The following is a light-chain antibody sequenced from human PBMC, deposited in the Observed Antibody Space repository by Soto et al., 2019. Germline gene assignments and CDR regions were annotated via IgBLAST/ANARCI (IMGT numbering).Light chain of an antibody. CDR1: QSLLHSNGYNY. J-gene: IGKJ5*01. CDR3: MQALQTIT. Sequence: DIVMTQSPLSLPVTPGEPASISCRSSQSLLHSNGYNYLDWYLQKPGQSPQLLIYLGSNRASGVPDRFSGSGSGTDFTLKISRVEAEEVGVYYCMQALQTITFGKGTRLEIK. CDR2: LGS. V-gene: IGKV2-28*01.